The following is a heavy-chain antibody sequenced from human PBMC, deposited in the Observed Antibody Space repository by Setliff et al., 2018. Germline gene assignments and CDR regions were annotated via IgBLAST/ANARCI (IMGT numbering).Heavy chain of an antibody. D-gene: IGHD3-10*01. V-gene: IGHV3-11*06. CDR2: ISGSSAYK. J-gene: IGHJ6*02. CDR1: GGSFSNYY. CDR3: ARDGVFYAMDF. Sequence: LSLTCTVYGGSFSNYYWSWIRQPPGKGLEWVSSISGSSAYKYYADSVRGRFPISRDNAKNSLYLQMNSLRAEASAVYYCARDGVFYAMDFWGQGTTVTVSS.